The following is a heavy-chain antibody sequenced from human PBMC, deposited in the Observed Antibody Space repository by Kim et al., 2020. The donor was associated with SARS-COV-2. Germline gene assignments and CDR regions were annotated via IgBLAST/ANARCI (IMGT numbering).Heavy chain of an antibody. V-gene: IGHV4-39*01. D-gene: IGHD2-2*01. J-gene: IGHJ5*02. Sequence: SETLSLTCTVSGGSISSSSYYWGWIRQPPGKGLEWIGSIYYSGSTYYNPSLKSRVTISVDTSKNQFSLKLSSVTAADTAVYYCARRCDIVVVPSPSDWFDPWGQGTLVTVSS. CDR1: GGSISSSSYY. CDR2: IYYSGST. CDR3: ARRCDIVVVPSPSDWFDP.